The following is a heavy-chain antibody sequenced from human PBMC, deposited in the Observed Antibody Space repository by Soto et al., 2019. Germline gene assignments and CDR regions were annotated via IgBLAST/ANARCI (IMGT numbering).Heavy chain of an antibody. V-gene: IGHV4-59*01. CDR1: GGSISKFY. CDR3: ARAPMVLSRSYFDS. J-gene: IGHJ4*02. Sequence: PSETLSLTXTVSGGSISKFYWSWIRQPPGKGLEWIGYISYSGNTNYNPSLKSRVSISVDTSKNQLSLNLTSVTAADTAVYYCARAPMVLSRSYFDSWGQGTPVTVS. CDR2: ISYSGNT. D-gene: IGHD2-8*01.